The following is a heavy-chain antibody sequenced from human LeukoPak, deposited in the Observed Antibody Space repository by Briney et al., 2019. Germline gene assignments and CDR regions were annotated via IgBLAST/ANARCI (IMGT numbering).Heavy chain of an antibody. CDR2: ISSSSSYI. D-gene: IGHD3-22*01. CDR1: GFTFSSYS. V-gene: IGHV3-21*01. CDR3: ARDGGYYYDSSGYYPENY. J-gene: IGHJ4*02. Sequence: PGGSLRLSCAASGFTFSSYSMNWVRQAPGKGLEWVSSISSSSSYIYYADSVKGRFTISRDNAKNSLYLQMNSLRAEYTAVYYCARDGGYYYDSSGYYPENYWGQGTLVTVSS.